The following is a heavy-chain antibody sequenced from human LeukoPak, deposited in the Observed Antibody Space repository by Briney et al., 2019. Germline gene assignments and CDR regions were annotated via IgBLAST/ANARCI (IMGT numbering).Heavy chain of an antibody. CDR1: GGTFSSYA. J-gene: IGHJ6*03. D-gene: IGHD6-6*01. CDR3: ARAALYSSSSQEKFDYYYYYMDV. Sequence: SVKVSCKASGGTFSSYAISWVRQAPGQGLEWMGGIIPIFGTANYAQKFQGRVTITADESTGTAYMELSSLRSEDTAVYYCARAALYSSSSQEKFDYYYYYMDVWGKGTTVTVSS. CDR2: IIPIFGTA. V-gene: IGHV1-69*01.